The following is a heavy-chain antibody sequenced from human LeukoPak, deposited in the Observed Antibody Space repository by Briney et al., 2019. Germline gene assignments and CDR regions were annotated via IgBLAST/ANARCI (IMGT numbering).Heavy chain of an antibody. D-gene: IGHD6-13*01. V-gene: IGHV4-34*01. Sequence: SETLSLTCAVYGGSFSGYYWSWIRQPPGKGLEWIGEINHSGSTNYNPSLKSRVTISVDTSKNQFSLKLSSVTAADTAVYYCARVEYSSSWYTPYYYYYYMDVWGKGTTVTVSS. CDR2: INHSGST. CDR1: GGSFSGYY. CDR3: ARVEYSSSWYTPYYYYYYMDV. J-gene: IGHJ6*03.